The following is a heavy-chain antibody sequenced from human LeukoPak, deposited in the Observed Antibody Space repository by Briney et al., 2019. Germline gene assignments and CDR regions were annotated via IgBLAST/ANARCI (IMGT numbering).Heavy chain of an antibody. D-gene: IGHD5-18*01. CDR1: GFTLDDYA. V-gene: IGHV3-33*08. CDR2: IWYDGSNK. J-gene: IGHJ4*02. CDR3: ARGNTAMVT. Sequence: GGSLRLSCAASGFTLDDYAMHWVRQAPGKGLEWVAVIWYDGSNKYYADSVKGRFTISRDNSKNTLYLQMNSLRAEDTAVYYCARGNTAMVTWGQGTLVTVSS.